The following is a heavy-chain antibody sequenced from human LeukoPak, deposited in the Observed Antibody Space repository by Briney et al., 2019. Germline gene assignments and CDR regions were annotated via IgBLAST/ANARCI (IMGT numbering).Heavy chain of an antibody. D-gene: IGHD3-22*01. J-gene: IGHJ4*02. V-gene: IGHV3-23*01. CDR1: GFTFSSYA. CDR2: ISGSGGST. Sequence: GGSLRLSCAASGFTFSSYAMSWVRQAPGKGLEWVSAISGSGGSTYYADSVKGRFTISRDNSKNTLYLQMNSLRAEDTAVYYCAKAGRATYYYDSGGYYYFDYWGQGTLVTVSS. CDR3: AKAGRATYYYDSGGYYYFDY.